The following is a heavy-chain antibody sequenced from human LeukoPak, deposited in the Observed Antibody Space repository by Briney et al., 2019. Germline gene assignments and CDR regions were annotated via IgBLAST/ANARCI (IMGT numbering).Heavy chain of an antibody. Sequence: GGSLRLSCAASGFTFSTFSMNWVRQAPGKGPEWVSYISSSSSTTYYADSVKGRFTISRDNAKNSLYLQMNSLRAKDTALYHCAKWAGGRVVTQGHYFDYWGQGTLVTVSS. CDR1: GFTFSTFS. CDR2: ISSSSSTT. V-gene: IGHV3-48*04. J-gene: IGHJ4*02. CDR3: AKWAGGRVVTQGHYFDY. D-gene: IGHD4-23*01.